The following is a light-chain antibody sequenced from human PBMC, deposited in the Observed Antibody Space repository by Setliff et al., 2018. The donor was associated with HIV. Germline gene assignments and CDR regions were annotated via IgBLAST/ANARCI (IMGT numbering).Light chain of an antibody. V-gene: IGLV2-8*01. CDR2: EVT. CDR3: CSYAGSYTFYV. J-gene: IGLJ1*01. Sequence: QSALTQPPSASGSPGQSVTISCTGTSSDIGRYNYVSWYQQHPGKAPKVVIYEVTKRPSGVPDRFFASKSGNTASLTVSGLQAEDEADYYCCSYAGSYTFYVFGTGTKVTVL. CDR1: SSDIGRYNY.